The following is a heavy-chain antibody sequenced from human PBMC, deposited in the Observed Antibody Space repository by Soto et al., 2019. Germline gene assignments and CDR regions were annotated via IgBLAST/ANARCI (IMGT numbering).Heavy chain of an antibody. Sequence: QVQLVQSGAEVKKPGSSVKVSCKASGGTFSSYAISWVRQAPGLGLEWMGGIIPIFGTANYAQKFQGRVTITADESTSTASMELSSLRSEDTAVYYCARGVVPRTVTYSWYFDLWGRGTLVTVSS. V-gene: IGHV1-69*12. CDR3: ARGVVPRTVTYSWYFDL. CDR2: IIPIFGTA. D-gene: IGHD2-2*01. CDR1: GGTFSSYA. J-gene: IGHJ2*01.